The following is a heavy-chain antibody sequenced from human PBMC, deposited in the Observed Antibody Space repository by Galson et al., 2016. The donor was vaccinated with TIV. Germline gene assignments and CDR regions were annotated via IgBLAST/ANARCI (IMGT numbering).Heavy chain of an antibody. CDR3: ARYYYDRGGYSYESRDFFDY. CDR1: GFTFDDFG. CDR2: INWNGNRT. V-gene: IGHV3-20*04. J-gene: IGHJ4*02. D-gene: IGHD3-22*01. Sequence: SLRLSCAASGFTFDDFGMSWVRQVPGKGLECVSGINWNGNRTGYADSVKGRFTISRDNAKNSLYLQMNSLRAEDTALYYCARYYYDRGGYSYESRDFFDYWGQGTLVTVSS.